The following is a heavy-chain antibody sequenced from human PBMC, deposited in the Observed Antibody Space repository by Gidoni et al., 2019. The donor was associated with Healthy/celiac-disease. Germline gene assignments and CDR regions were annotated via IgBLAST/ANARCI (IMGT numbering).Heavy chain of an antibody. CDR1: GFTFSSYA. D-gene: IGHD3-16*01. CDR2: ISGSGGST. V-gene: IGHV3-23*04. Sequence: EVQLVESGGGLVQPGWSLRRSCAASGFTFSSYAMSWVRQAPGKGLEWVSAISGSGGSTYYADSVKGRFTISRDNSKNTLYLQMNSLRAEDTAVYYCAKDLEAGGYFDYWGQGTLVTVSS. J-gene: IGHJ4*02. CDR3: AKDLEAGGYFDY.